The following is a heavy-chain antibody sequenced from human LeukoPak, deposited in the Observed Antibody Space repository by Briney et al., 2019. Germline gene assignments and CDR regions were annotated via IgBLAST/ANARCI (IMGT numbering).Heavy chain of an antibody. V-gene: IGHV3-49*04. Sequence: GGSLRLSCTASGFTSGFTFGDYAMSWVRQAPGKGLEWVGFIRTKAYGGTTEYAASVKGGFTISRDGSKSIAYLQMNSLKTEDTAVYYCTRTYYDSSGYLFDYWGQGTLVTVSS. CDR3: TRTYYDSSGYLFDY. J-gene: IGHJ4*02. CDR1: GFTSGFTFGDYA. D-gene: IGHD3-22*01. CDR2: IRTKAYGGTT.